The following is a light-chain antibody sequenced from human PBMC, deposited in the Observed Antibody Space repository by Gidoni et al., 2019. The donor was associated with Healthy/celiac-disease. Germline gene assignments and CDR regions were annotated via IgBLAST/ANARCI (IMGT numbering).Light chain of an antibody. CDR3: QQSYSTPIT. CDR2: AAS. Sequence: QSPSSLSASVGDRVTITCRASQSISSYFNWYQQKPGKAPKLLIYAASSLQSGVPSRFSGSGSGTDFTLTISSLQPEDFATYYCQQSYSTPITFGQGTRLEIK. V-gene: IGKV1-39*01. J-gene: IGKJ5*01. CDR1: QSISSY.